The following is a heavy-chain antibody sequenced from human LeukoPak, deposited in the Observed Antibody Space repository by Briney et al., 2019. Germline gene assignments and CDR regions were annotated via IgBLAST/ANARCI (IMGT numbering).Heavy chain of an antibody. J-gene: IGHJ5*02. D-gene: IGHD5-18*01. Sequence: SQTLSLTCVVSGGSISSGGYSWSWIRQPPGKGLEWIGYIYHSGSTYYNPSLKSRVTISVDRSKNQFSLKLSSVTAADTAVYYCARLVDTAANWFDPWGQGTLVTVSS. CDR3: ARLVDTAANWFDP. CDR2: IYHSGST. CDR1: GGSISSGGYS. V-gene: IGHV4-30-2*01.